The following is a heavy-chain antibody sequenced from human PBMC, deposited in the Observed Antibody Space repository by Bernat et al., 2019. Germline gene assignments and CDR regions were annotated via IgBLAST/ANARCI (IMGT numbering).Heavy chain of an antibody. D-gene: IGHD4-17*01. CDR3: ARDYGDYYFDY. Sequence: EVQLVESGGGLVKPGGSLRLSCAASGFTFSSYSMNWVRQAPGKGLEWVSYISSSSSYIYYADSVKGRFTISRDNAKNSLSLQMNSLRAEDTAVYYCARDYGDYYFDYWGQGTLVTVSS. CDR1: GFTFSSYS. J-gene: IGHJ4*02. V-gene: IGHV3-21*05. CDR2: ISSSSSYI.